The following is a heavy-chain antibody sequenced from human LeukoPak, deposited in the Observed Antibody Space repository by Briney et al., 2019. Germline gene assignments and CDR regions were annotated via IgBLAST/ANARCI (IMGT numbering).Heavy chain of an antibody. Sequence: PSETLSLTCTVSGGSISSSSYYWGWIRQPPGKGLEWIGSIYYSGSTYYNPSLKSRVTISVDTSKNQFSLKLSSVTAADTAVYYCGREVTIFGVGSNWFDPWGQGTLVTVSS. CDR2: IYYSGST. D-gene: IGHD3-3*01. V-gene: IGHV4-39*07. CDR3: GREVTIFGVGSNWFDP. J-gene: IGHJ5*02. CDR1: GGSISSSSYY.